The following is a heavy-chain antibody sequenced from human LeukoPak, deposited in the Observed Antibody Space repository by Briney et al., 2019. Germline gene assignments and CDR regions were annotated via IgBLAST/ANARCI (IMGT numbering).Heavy chain of an antibody. Sequence: SVKVSCKASGVTFNSYTINWVRQAPGQGLEWMGRIIPIFGTANYAQGFQGRVTITTDESTSTAYMELSSLRSEDTAVYYCATRTHNSYAEGWYFDLWGRGTLVTVSS. CDR3: ATRTHNSYAEGWYFDL. D-gene: IGHD5-18*01. V-gene: IGHV1-69*05. J-gene: IGHJ2*01. CDR1: GVTFNSYT. CDR2: IIPIFGTA.